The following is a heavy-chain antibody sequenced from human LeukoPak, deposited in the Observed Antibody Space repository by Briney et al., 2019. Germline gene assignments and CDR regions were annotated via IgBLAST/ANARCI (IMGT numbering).Heavy chain of an antibody. J-gene: IGHJ5*02. CDR3: AREAVVPAAISSWFDP. V-gene: IGHV3-53*01. Sequence: GGSLRLSCAASGFTVSSNYMSWVRQAPGKGLEWVSVIYSGGSTYYVDSVKGRFTISRDNSKNTLYLQMNSLRAEDTAVYYCAREAVVPAAISSWFDPWGQGTLVTVSS. CDR2: IYSGGST. D-gene: IGHD2-2*02. CDR1: GFTVSSNY.